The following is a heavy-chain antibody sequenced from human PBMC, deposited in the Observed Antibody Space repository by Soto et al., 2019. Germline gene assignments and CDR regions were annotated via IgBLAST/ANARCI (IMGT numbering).Heavy chain of an antibody. CDR2: IWYAGSNK. CDR3: ARGTVHFDY. CDR1: GFTFSTYG. V-gene: IGHV3-33*01. J-gene: IGHJ4*02. Sequence: QVQLVESGGGVVQPGRSLRLSCAASGFTFSTYGIHWVRQAPGKGLEWVAVIWYAGSNKYYADCVKGRFTISRDNSKNTLYLQMNSRRAEDTAVYYCARGTVHFDYWGQGTLVTVSS. D-gene: IGHD4-17*01.